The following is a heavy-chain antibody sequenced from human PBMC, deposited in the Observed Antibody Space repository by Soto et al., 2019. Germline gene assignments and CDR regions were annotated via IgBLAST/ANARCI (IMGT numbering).Heavy chain of an antibody. CDR3: ARRERVKQRGSGWYFEY. CDR2: IYYSGST. CDR1: GGSISSYY. V-gene: IGHV4-59*01. D-gene: IGHD6-19*01. Sequence: SETLSLTCTVSGGSISSYYWSWIRQPPGRGLEWIGYIYYSGSTNYNPSLKSRVTISVDTSKNQFSLKLSSVTAADTAVYYCARRERVKQRGSGWYFEYWGQGTLVTVSS. J-gene: IGHJ4*02.